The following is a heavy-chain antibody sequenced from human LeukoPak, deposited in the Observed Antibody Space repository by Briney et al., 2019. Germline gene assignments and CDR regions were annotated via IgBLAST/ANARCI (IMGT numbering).Heavy chain of an antibody. CDR2: ISNDGIKK. CDR1: GFNFSTDG. V-gene: IGHV3-30*03. D-gene: IGHD3-10*01. J-gene: IGHJ4*02. Sequence: GGSLRLSCVASGFNFSTDGMHWVRRAPGKGLEWVAVISNDGIKKYYVDSVKGRFTISRDNAKHTLYLKMDSLRTEDTAVYYCAVIYGSGNYFVDNWGQGNLVTVSS. CDR3: AVIYGSGNYFVDN.